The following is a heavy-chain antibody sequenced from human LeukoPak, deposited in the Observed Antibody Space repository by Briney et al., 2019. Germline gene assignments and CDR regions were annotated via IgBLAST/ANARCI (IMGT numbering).Heavy chain of an antibody. V-gene: IGHV6-1*01. CDR3: ADWGPN. J-gene: IGHJ1*01. D-gene: IGHD7-27*01. CDR2: TYYRSKRFS. Sequence: KASLTLSLTCVISGESVSSNSAEWNSIRQSPSRGLEWLGRTYYRSKRFSESAPSVKGRITITPDSSQNQFSLQLNSVTRDDTAVYYCADWGPNWGQGTLVTVSS. CDR1: GESVSSNSAE.